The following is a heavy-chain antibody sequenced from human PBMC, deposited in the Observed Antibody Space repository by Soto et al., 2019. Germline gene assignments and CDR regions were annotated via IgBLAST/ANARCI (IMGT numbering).Heavy chain of an antibody. CDR2: IWYDGSNK. V-gene: IGHV3-33*01. CDR3: ARAGPNGSGSYYYYGMDV. CDR1: GFTFSSYG. Sequence: GGSLRLSCAASGFTFSSYGMHWVRQAPGKGLEWVAVIWYDGSNKYYADSVKGRFTISRDNSKNTLYLQMNSLRAEDTAVYYCARAGPNGSGSYYYYGMDVWGQGTTVTV. D-gene: IGHD3-10*01. J-gene: IGHJ6*02.